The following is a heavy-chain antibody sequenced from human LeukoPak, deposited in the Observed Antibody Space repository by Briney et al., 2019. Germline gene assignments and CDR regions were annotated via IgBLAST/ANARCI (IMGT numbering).Heavy chain of an antibody. Sequence: GGSLRLSCAASGFTFGSYEMNWVRQAPGKGLEWVSYISSSGSTIYYADSAKGRFTISRDNAKNSLYLQMNSLRAEDTAVYYCARDPQLLWFGEGDYWGQGTLVTVSS. V-gene: IGHV3-48*03. CDR3: ARDPQLLWFGEGDY. D-gene: IGHD3-10*01. CDR1: GFTFGSYE. J-gene: IGHJ4*02. CDR2: ISSSGSTI.